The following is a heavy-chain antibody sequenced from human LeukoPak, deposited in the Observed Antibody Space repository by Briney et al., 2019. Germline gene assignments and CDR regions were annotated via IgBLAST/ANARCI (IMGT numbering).Heavy chain of an antibody. J-gene: IGHJ4*02. CDR1: GGSISSSNW. V-gene: IGHV4-4*02. D-gene: IGHD6-19*01. CDR3: ARDSSGHNTMYYLDY. Sequence: SETLSLTCAVSGGSISSSNWWSWVRQPPGKGLEWIGEIYHSGSTNYNPSLKSRVTISVDKSKNQFSLQLNSVTPEDTAVYYCARDSSGHNTMYYLDYWGQGTLVTVSS. CDR2: IYHSGST.